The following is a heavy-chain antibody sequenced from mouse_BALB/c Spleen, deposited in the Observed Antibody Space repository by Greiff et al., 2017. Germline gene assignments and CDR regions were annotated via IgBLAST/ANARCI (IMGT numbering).Heavy chain of an antibody. V-gene: IGHV3-2*02. CDR2: ISYSGST. Sequence: EVKLVESGPGLVKPSQSLSLTCTVTGYSITSDYAWNWIRQFPGNKLEWMGYISYSGSTSYNPSLKSRISITRDTSKNQFFLQLNSVTTEDTATYYCASLITTATHCWYFDVWGAGTTVTVSS. CDR1: GYSITSDYA. CDR3: ASLITTATHCWYFDV. J-gene: IGHJ1*01. D-gene: IGHD1-2*01.